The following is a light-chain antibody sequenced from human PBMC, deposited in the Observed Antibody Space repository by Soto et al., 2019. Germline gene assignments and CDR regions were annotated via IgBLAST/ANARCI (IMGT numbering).Light chain of an antibody. CDR2: AAS. CDR1: QSVSSN. Sequence: EIVMTQSPATLSLFPGERATLSCRASQSVSSNLAWYQQKHGQAPRLLIYAASTRATGVPARFSGSGSGTQVTLTISSLQSEDSAVYYCQQYNYWPPEYTFAQGTKLEI. J-gene: IGKJ2*01. CDR3: QQYNYWPPEYT. V-gene: IGKV3-15*01.